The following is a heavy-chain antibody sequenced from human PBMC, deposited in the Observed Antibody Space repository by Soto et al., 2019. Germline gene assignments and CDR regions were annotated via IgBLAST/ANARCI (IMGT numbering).Heavy chain of an antibody. J-gene: IGHJ6*04. V-gene: IGHV3-23*01. CDR3: ASDRDGAAARPTIFYCMDV. D-gene: IGHD6-13*01. CDR1: GFTFSSYA. CDR2: ISGSGDST. Sequence: GGSLRLSCAASGFTFSSYAMSWVRQAPGKGLEWVSVISGSGDSTYYADSVRGRFTISRDNSKNTLYLQMNSLRAEDTAVYYCASDRDGAAARPTIFYCMDVWGKGTTVTVSS.